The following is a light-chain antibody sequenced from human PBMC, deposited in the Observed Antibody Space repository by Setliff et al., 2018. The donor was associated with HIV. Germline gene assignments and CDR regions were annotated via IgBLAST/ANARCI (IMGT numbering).Light chain of an antibody. CDR2: EVT. J-gene: IGLJ1*01. CDR1: SSDVGGYNY. V-gene: IGLV2-8*01. CDR3: SSHSDNSPFV. Sequence: QSALTQPPSASGSPGQSVAISCPGTSSDVGGYNYVSWYQLHPGKAPKLMIAEVTKRPSGVPDRSSGSTSGNTASLTVSGLQAEDEAYYYCSSHSDNSPFVFGTGTKVTVL.